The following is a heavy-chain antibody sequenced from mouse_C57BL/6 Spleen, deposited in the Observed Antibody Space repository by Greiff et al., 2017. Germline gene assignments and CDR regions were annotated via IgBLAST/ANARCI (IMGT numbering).Heavy chain of an antibody. CDR3: ARSGGNYPAWFAY. V-gene: IGHV1-63*01. CDR2: IYPGGGYT. Sequence: VQGVESGAELVRPGTSVKMSCKASGYTFTNYWIGWAKQRPGHGLEWIGDIYPGGGYTNYNEKFKGKATLTADKSSSTAYMQFSSLTSEDSAIYYCARSGGNYPAWFAYWGQGTLVTVSA. D-gene: IGHD2-1*01. CDR1: GYTFTNYW. J-gene: IGHJ3*01.